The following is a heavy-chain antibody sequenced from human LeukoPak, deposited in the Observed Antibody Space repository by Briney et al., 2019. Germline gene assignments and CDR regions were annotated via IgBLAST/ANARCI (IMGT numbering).Heavy chain of an antibody. CDR1: GFTFSSYW. D-gene: IGHD3-10*01. Sequence: PGGALRLSCAASGFTFSSYWMSWVRQAPGKGLEWVANIKQDGSEKYYVDSVKGRFTISRDNAKNSLHLQMNGLRAEDTAVYYCARTYYYGSGTYRYAFDFWGQGTMVTVSS. V-gene: IGHV3-7*01. J-gene: IGHJ3*01. CDR2: IKQDGSEK. CDR3: ARTYYYGSGTYRYAFDF.